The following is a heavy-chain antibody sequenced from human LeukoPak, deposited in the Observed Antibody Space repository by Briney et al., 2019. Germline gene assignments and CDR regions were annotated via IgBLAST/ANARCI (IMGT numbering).Heavy chain of an antibody. J-gene: IGHJ4*02. CDR3: ARARNVLRYFDWLPITDY. D-gene: IGHD3-9*01. CDR1: GYTFTGYY. V-gene: IGHV1-2*06. CDR2: INPNSGGT. Sequence: ASVKVSCKASGYTFTGYYMHWVRQAPGQGLEWMGRINPNSGGTNYAQKFQGRVTMTRDTSISTAYMELSRLRSDDTAVYYCARARNVLRYFDWLPITDYWGQGTLVTVSS.